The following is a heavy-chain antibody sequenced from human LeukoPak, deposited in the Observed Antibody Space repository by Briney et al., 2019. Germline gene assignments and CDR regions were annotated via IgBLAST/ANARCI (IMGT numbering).Heavy chain of an antibody. CDR3: ARGRPYYDFWSGHDY. CDR2: INPSGGST. D-gene: IGHD3-3*01. Sequence: ASVKVSCTASGYTFTSYYMHWVRQAPGQGLEWMGIINPSGGSTSYAQKFQGRVTMARDTSTSTVYMELSSLRSEDTAVYYCARGRPYYDFWSGHDYWGQGTLVTVSS. CDR1: GYTFTSYY. J-gene: IGHJ4*02. V-gene: IGHV1-46*01.